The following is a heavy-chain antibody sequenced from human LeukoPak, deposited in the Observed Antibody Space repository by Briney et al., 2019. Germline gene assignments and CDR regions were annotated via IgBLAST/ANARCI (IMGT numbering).Heavy chain of an antibody. Sequence: SETLSLTCTVSGGSISSYYWSWIRQPPGKGLEWIGYIYHSGSTNYNPSLKSRVTISVDTSKNQFSLKLTSVTAADTAVYYCAGGLAVAGWYFQHWGQGTLVTVSS. CDR2: IYHSGST. D-gene: IGHD6-19*01. CDR3: AGGLAVAGWYFQH. J-gene: IGHJ1*01. V-gene: IGHV4-59*01. CDR1: GGSISSYY.